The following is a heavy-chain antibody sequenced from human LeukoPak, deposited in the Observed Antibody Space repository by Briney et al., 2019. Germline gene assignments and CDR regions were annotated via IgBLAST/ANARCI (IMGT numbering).Heavy chain of an antibody. J-gene: IGHJ3*02. CDR1: GFTFSSYS. CDR3: AKDGHITEGTFDI. V-gene: IGHV3-23*01. CDR2: ISGSGDT. D-gene: IGHD2-21*01. Sequence: GGSLRLSCAASGFTFSSYSMSWVRQAPGKGLEWVSGISGSGDTYYAESVKVRFTISRDNSKNTLYLQMYRLRADDTAVFYCAKDGHITEGTFDIWGQGTMVTVSS.